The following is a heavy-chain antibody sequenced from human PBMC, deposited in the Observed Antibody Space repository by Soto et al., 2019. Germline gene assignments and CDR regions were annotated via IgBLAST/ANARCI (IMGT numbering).Heavy chain of an antibody. Sequence: QVQLVESGGGVVQPGRSLRLSCAASGFTFSSYAMHWVRQAPGKGLEWVAVISYDGSNKYYADSVKGLFTISRDNSKNTLYLQMNSLRAEDTAVYYCARDNGWSQPDYWGQGTLVTVSS. CDR3: ARDNGWSQPDY. V-gene: IGHV3-30-3*01. J-gene: IGHJ4*02. D-gene: IGHD2-15*01. CDR1: GFTFSSYA. CDR2: ISYDGSNK.